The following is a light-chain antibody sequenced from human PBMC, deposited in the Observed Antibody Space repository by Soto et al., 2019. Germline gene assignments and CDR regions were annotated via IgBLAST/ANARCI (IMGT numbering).Light chain of an antibody. CDR2: GTS. CDR3: QQRSNWPES. Sequence: EVVLTQSPGTLSLSRGERATLSCRASERIYSAYLGWYQQKPGQAPRLLIYGTSSRATGIPDRFSGSGSGTDYTLTISSLEPEDFAIYYCQQRSNWPESFGQGIKVDIK. V-gene: IGKV3D-20*02. J-gene: IGKJ1*01. CDR1: ERIYSAY.